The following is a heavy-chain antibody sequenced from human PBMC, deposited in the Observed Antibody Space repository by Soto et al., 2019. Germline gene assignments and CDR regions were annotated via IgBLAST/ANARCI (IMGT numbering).Heavy chain of an antibody. V-gene: IGHV4-59*08. D-gene: IGHD2-2*01. Sequence: SETLSLTCTVSGGSISSYYWSWIRQPPGKGLEWIGYIYYSGSTNYNPSLKSRVTISVDTSKNQFSLKLSSVTAADTAVYYCARHGGEDIVVVPAAHYYYYMDVWGKGSTVTVSS. CDR2: IYYSGST. CDR3: ARHGGEDIVVVPAAHYYYYMDV. J-gene: IGHJ6*03. CDR1: GGSISSYY.